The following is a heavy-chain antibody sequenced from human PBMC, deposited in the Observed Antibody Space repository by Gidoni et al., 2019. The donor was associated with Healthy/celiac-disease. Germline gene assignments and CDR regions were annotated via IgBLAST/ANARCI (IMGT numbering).Heavy chain of an antibody. CDR3: ARVAYCGGDCYSLFFDY. CDR1: GYTFTSYA. V-gene: IGHV1-3*01. D-gene: IGHD2-21*02. Sequence: QVQLVQSGAEVKKPGASVKVSCKASGYTFTSYAMHWVRQAPGQRLEWMGWINAGNGNTKYSQKFQGRVTITRDTSASTAYMELSSLRSEDTAVYYCARVAYCGGDCYSLFFDYWGQGTLVTVSS. CDR2: INAGNGNT. J-gene: IGHJ4*02.